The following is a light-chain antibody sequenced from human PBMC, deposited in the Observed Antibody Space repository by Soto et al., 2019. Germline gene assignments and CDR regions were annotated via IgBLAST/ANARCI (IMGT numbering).Light chain of an antibody. CDR2: EVS. Sequence: QSALTQPPSASGSPGQSVTISCTGTSSDVGGYNYVSWYQHHPGKAPRLMIYEVSKRSSGVPDRFSGSKSGNTASLTVSGLQAEDEADYYCSSYKGTNHHVVFGGGTKVTVL. J-gene: IGLJ2*01. CDR3: SSYKGTNHHVV. CDR1: SSDVGGYNY. V-gene: IGLV2-8*01.